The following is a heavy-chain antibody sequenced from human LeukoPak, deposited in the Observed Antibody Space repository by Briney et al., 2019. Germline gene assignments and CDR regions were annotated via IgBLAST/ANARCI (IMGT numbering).Heavy chain of an antibody. J-gene: IGHJ6*03. Sequence: SETLSLTCTVSGGSISTYYWSWIRQPAGKGLEWIGRIYASGSTNYNPSLDRRVTMSVDTSKNQISLKVSSVTAADTAVYYCARTTPKYYYMDVWGKGATVTVSS. D-gene: IGHD4-11*01. V-gene: IGHV4-4*07. CDR1: GGSISTYY. CDR2: IYASGST. CDR3: ARTTPKYYYMDV.